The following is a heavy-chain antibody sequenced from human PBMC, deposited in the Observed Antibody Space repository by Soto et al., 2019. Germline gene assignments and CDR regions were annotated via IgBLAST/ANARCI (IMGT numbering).Heavy chain of an antibody. V-gene: IGHV3-23*01. D-gene: IGHD6-19*01. Sequence: GGSLRLSCAASGFTFSSYAMSWVRQAPGKGLEWVSAISGSGGSTYYADSVKGRFTISRDNSKNTLYLQMNSLRAEDTAVYYCATQQWLSHTFDYWGQGTLVTVSS. J-gene: IGHJ4*02. CDR2: ISGSGGST. CDR3: ATQQWLSHTFDY. CDR1: GFTFSSYA.